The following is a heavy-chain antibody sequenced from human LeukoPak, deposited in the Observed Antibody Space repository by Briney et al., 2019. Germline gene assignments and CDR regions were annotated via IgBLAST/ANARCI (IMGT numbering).Heavy chain of an antibody. D-gene: IGHD3-22*01. Sequence: PSETLSLTCAVYGGSFSGYYWSWIRQPPGKGLEWIGEINHSGSTNYNPSLKSRVTISVDTSKNQFSLKLSSVTAADTAVYYCARGRGDSSDYYYLNYWGQGTLVTVSS. CDR1: GGSFSGYY. CDR2: INHSGST. CDR3: ARGRGDSSDYYYLNY. V-gene: IGHV4-34*01. J-gene: IGHJ4*02.